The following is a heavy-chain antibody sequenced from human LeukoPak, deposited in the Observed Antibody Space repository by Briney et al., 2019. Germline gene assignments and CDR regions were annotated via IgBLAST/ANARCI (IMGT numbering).Heavy chain of an antibody. CDR3: ARRYDSSGYYYRYYMDV. V-gene: IGHV4-4*07. Sequence: PETLSLTCTVSGGSIISYYWSWIRQPAGKGLEWIGRIYTSGSTNFSPSLKSRVTMSVDTSKNQFSLKLSSVTAADTAVYYCARRYDSSGYYYRYYMDVWGKGTTVTVSS. J-gene: IGHJ6*03. CDR1: GGSIISYY. D-gene: IGHD3-22*01. CDR2: IYTSGST.